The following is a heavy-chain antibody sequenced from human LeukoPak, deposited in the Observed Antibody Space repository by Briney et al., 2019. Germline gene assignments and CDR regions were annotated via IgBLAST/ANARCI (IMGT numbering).Heavy chain of an antibody. D-gene: IGHD5-12*01. J-gene: IGHJ4*02. CDR3: AKGGPWLRSDY. CDR1: GFTYSSYA. Sequence: GGSLRLSCAASGFTYSSYAMSWVRQAPGKGLEWVSAISGSGGNTYYADSVKGRFTISRDNSKNTLFLQMNSLRAEDTAVYYCAKGGPWLRSDYWGQGTLVTVSS. CDR2: ISGSGGNT. V-gene: IGHV3-23*01.